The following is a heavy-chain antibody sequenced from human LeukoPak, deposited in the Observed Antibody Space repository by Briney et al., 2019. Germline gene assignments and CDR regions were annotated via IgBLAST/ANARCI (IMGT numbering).Heavy chain of an antibody. J-gene: IGHJ4*02. CDR2: ISSSSSYI. CDR3: ARRVGSSWYGGQTFDY. D-gene: IGHD6-13*01. CDR1: GFTFSSYS. Sequence: GGSLRLSCAASGFTFSSYSMNWVRQAPGKGLEWVSSISSSSSYIYYADSVKGRFTISRDNAKNSLYLQMNSLRAEDTALYYCARRVGSSWYGGQTFDYWGQGTLVTVSS. V-gene: IGHV3-21*04.